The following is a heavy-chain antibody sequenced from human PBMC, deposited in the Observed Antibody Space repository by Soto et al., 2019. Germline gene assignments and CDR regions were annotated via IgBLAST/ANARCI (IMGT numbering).Heavy chain of an antibody. D-gene: IGHD3-16*01. CDR1: GYTFTSYG. V-gene: IGHV1-18*01. CDR2: ISAYNGNT. J-gene: IGHJ4*02. CDR3: ARVFGGVTINHFDY. Sequence: ASVKVSCKASGYTFTSYGISWVRQAPGQGLEWMGWISAYNGNTNYAQKLQGRVTMTTDTSTSTACMELRSLRSDDTAVYYCARVFGGVTINHFDYWGQGTLVTVSS.